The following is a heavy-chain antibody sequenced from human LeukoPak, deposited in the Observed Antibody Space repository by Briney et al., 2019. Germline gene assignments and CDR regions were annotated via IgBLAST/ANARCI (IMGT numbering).Heavy chain of an antibody. Sequence: SETLSLTCTVSGASISFYYWSWIRQPPGKGLELVGYIYYSGSTKYNPSLKSRVTMSIDTSKNQFSLNLKSVTAADTAVYYCALDSSGWSDDSFDIWGHGTMVTVSS. D-gene: IGHD6-13*01. V-gene: IGHV4-59*01. J-gene: IGHJ3*02. CDR1: GASISFYY. CDR3: ALDSSGWSDDSFDI. CDR2: IYYSGST.